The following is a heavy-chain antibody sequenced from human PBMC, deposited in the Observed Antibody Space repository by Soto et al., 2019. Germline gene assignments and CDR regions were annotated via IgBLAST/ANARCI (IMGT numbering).Heavy chain of an antibody. J-gene: IGHJ6*03. V-gene: IGHV4-39*01. CDR3: ARFSWYDGDSIANYYMDF. CDR1: GDSISSRSYY. CDR2: ISYTGNT. Sequence: LQESGPGLVKPSETLSLTCSVFGDSISSRSYYWAWIRRPPGMGLEWIAGISYTGNTYYNPSLPNRAAISGDTSKNQFSLKLSFVTAADTAVYYCARFSWYDGDSIANYYMDFWGNGATVTVSS. D-gene: IGHD6-13*01.